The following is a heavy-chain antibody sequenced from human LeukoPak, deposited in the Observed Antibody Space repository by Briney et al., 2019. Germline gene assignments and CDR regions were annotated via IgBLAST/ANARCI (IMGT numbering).Heavy chain of an antibody. CDR3: LRPYVY. J-gene: IGHJ4*02. D-gene: IGHD3-10*02. CDR2: ISSSGGST. CDR1: GFTFSSNV. V-gene: IGHV3-64D*06. Sequence: GRSLRLSCSASGFTFSSNVMHCVRQAPGTGLEYVSAISSSGGSTFYSDSVKGRFTISRDNSKNTLYLQMSSLRSEDTAVYYCLRPYVYWGQGTLVTGSS.